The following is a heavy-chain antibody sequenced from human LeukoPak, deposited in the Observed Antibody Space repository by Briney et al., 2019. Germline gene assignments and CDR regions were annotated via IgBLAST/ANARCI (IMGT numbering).Heavy chain of an antibody. CDR3: ARSMVLIAAARKGFDY. CDR1: GGSISSYY. V-gene: IGHV4-59*12. D-gene: IGHD6-13*01. Sequence: SETLSLTCTVSGGSISSYYWSWIRQPPGKGLEGIGYIYYSGSTNYNPSPKSRLTILVDTSKNQFPLKVSSVTAAYTPVYYCARSMVLIAAARKGFDYWGQGTLVTVSS. J-gene: IGHJ4*02. CDR2: IYYSGST.